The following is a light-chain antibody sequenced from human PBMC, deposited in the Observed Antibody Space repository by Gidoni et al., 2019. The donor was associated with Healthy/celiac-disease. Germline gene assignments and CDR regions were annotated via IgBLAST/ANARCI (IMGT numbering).Light chain of an antibody. V-gene: IGKV3-15*01. CDR1: RSVSSN. J-gene: IGKJ5*01. Sequence: IVMTQFPTPLAVSPGQRATHSCTASRSVSSNLAWYQQKPGQAPLLLIYGASTRATGIPARFSGSGSGTEFTLTISSLQSEDFAVYYCQQYNNWPFTFGQGTRLEIK. CDR3: QQYNNWPFT. CDR2: GAS.